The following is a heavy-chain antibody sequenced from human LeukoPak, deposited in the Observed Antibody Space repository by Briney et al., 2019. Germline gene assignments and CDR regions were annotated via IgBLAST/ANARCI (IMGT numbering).Heavy chain of an antibody. CDR1: GYTFTGYY. V-gene: IGHV1-2*02. J-gene: IGHJ5*01. CDR3: ARGSMIVVVMKTDNWFDP. CDR2: FNPNSGGT. Sequence: EASVKVSCKASGYTFTGYYLHWVRQAPGQGLEWMGWFNPNSGGTNYAQKFQGRVTMTRDTSISTAYMELSRLRSDDTAVYYCARGSMIVVVMKTDNWFDPWGQGTLVTVSS. D-gene: IGHD3-22*01.